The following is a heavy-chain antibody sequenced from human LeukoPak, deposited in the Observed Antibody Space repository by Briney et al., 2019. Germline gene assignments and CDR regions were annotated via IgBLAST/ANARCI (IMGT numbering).Heavy chain of an antibody. J-gene: IGHJ2*01. CDR2: IYWDDDK. D-gene: IGHD6-13*01. Sequence: SGPTLVNPTQPLTLTCTFSGFSLSTSGVGVGWIRQPPGKALEWLALIYWDDDKRYSPSLKSRLTITKDTSKNQVVLKMTNMDPVDTATYYCAHSTYSSGIAAAGPRYFDLWGRGTLVTVS. CDR3: AHSTYSSGIAAAGPRYFDL. CDR1: GFSLSTSGVG. V-gene: IGHV2-5*02.